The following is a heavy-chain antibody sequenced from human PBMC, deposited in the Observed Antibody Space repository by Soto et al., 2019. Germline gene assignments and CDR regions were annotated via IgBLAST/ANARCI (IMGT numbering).Heavy chain of an antibody. D-gene: IGHD2-2*01. CDR1: GDSVSSNSAA. J-gene: IGHJ3*02. V-gene: IGHV6-1*01. CDR3: ARDDIVVVPAAMLGAFDI. CDR2: TYYRSKWYN. Sequence: SQTLSLTCAISGDSVSSNSAAWNWIRQSPSRGLEWLGRTYYRSKWYNDYEVSVKSRITINPDTSKNQLSLQLNSVTPEDTALYYFARDDIVVVPAAMLGAFDIWGQGTMVTVSS.